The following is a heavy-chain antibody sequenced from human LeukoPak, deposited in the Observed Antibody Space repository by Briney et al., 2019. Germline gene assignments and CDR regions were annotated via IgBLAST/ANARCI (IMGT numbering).Heavy chain of an antibody. CDR3: ARVRYYYGSGSYYNANYYYGMDV. CDR1: GGSFSGYY. V-gene: IGHV4-34*01. J-gene: IGHJ6*02. D-gene: IGHD3-10*01. Sequence: PETLSLTCAVYGGSFSGYYWSWIRQPPGKGLEWIGEINHSGSTNYNPSLKSRVTISVDTSKDQFSLKLSSVTAADTAVYYCARVRYYYGSGSYYNANYYYGMDVWGQGTTVTVSS. CDR2: INHSGST.